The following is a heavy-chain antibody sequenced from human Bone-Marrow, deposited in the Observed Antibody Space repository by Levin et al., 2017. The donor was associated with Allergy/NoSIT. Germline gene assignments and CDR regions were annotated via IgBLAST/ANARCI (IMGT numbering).Heavy chain of an antibody. CDR3: ARDNMVRGVILPNYYDYGMDV. D-gene: IGHD3-10*01. CDR1: GFTFRSYW. V-gene: IGHV3-7*01. CDR2: IKQDGSEK. J-gene: IGHJ6*02. Sequence: LTCAASGFTFRSYWMSWVRPAPGKGLEWVANIKQDGSEKYYVDSVKGRFTISRDNAKNSLYLQMNSLRAEDTAVYYCARDNMVRGVILPNYYDYGMDVWGQGTTVTVSS.